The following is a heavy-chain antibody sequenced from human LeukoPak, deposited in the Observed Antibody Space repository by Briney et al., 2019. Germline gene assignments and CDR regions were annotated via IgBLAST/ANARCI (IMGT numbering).Heavy chain of an antibody. V-gene: IGHV3-48*04. J-gene: IGHJ4*02. Sequence: GESLRLSRAASGFTFSSYSMNWVRQAPGKGLEWVSFISSSSSTIYYADSVKGRFTISRDNAKNSLYLQMNSLRAEDTAVYYCARDRGGSYSTIDYWGQGTLVTVSS. CDR1: GFTFSSYS. D-gene: IGHD1-26*01. CDR3: ARDRGGSYSTIDY. CDR2: ISSSSSTI.